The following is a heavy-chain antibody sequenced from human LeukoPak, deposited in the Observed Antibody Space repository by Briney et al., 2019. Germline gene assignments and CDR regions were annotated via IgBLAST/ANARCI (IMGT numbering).Heavy chain of an antibody. D-gene: IGHD1-26*01. CDR2: MNPNSGNT. CDR1: GYTFTSYD. Sequence: ASVKVSCKASGYTFTSYDINWVRQATGQGLEWMGWMNPNSGNTGYAQKFQGRVTITTDESTSTAYMELSSLRSEDTAVYYCARERDSGSYFDYWGQGTLVTVSS. J-gene: IGHJ4*02. CDR3: ARERDSGSYFDY. V-gene: IGHV1-8*01.